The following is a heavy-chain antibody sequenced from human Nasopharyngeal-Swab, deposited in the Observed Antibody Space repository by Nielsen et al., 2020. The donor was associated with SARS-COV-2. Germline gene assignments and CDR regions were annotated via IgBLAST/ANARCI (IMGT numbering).Heavy chain of an antibody. Sequence: ASVKVSCKASGYTFTSYDINWVRQATGQGLEWMGWMNPNSGNTGYAQKFQGRVTMTRNTSISTAYMELSSLRSEDTAVYYCASGVVVAATDYGIDVWGQGTTVTVSS. CDR3: ASGVVVAATDYGIDV. D-gene: IGHD2-15*01. CDR1: GYTFTSYD. V-gene: IGHV1-8*01. J-gene: IGHJ6*02. CDR2: MNPNSGNT.